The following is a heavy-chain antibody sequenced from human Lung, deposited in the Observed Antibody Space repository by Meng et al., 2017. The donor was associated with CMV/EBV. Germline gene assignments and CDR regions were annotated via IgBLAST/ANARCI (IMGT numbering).Heavy chain of an antibody. Sequence: LXCTVSGGSVSSGSYYWSWLRQPPGKGLEWIGYISYIGSTNYNPSLKSRVTISVDTSKNQFSLKLSSVTAADTAIFYCARDILERNAFDMWGQGXMVTVSS. J-gene: IGHJ3*02. V-gene: IGHV4-61*01. CDR1: GGSVSSGSYY. CDR3: ARDILERNAFDM. CDR2: ISYIGST. D-gene: IGHD1-1*01.